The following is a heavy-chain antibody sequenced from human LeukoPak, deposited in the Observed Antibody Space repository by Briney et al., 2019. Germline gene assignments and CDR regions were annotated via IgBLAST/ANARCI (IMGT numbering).Heavy chain of an antibody. D-gene: IGHD1-26*01. Sequence: SETLSLTCVISGYSISAGYFWGWIRQSPVKGLEWIGSVHHTGSDYYNPSLKSRVTISIDTSKNHFSLNLTSVTAADTAVFFCARVIVTATHVPDAFDLWGQGILVTISS. CDR3: ARVIVTATHVPDAFDL. CDR1: GYSISAGYF. V-gene: IGHV4-38-2*01. CDR2: VHHTGSD. J-gene: IGHJ3*01.